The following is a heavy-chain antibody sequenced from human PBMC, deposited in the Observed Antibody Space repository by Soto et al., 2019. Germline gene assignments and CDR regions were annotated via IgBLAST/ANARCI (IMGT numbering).Heavy chain of an antibody. CDR2: ISYDGSKK. J-gene: IGHJ4*02. CDR1: GFTFSSFG. CDR3: AKDEVLIAKEESVVISGWYGYFEY. D-gene: IGHD6-19*01. Sequence: QVQLVESGGGVVQPGRSLRLSCAASGFTFSSFGMHWVRQAPGKGLEWVAVISYDGSKKYYADSVTGRFTISRDNSKNRLYLQMTSLRAEDTAVYFCAKDEVLIAKEESVVISGWYGYFEYWGQGTLVTVSS. V-gene: IGHV3-30*18.